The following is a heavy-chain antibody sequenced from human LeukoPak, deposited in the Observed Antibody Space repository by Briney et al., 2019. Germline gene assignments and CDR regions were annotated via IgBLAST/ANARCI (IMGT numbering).Heavy chain of an antibody. D-gene: IGHD4/OR15-4a*01. Sequence: GGSLRLSCAASAFTFSTYAMHWVRQAPGKELEWVALISYDGSSKYYADSVKGRSTISRDNSKNTLYLQMNSLRPEDTAVYYCARGSMTLTDNWGQGTLVTVSS. CDR2: ISYDGSSK. J-gene: IGHJ4*02. CDR3: ARGSMTLTDN. V-gene: IGHV3-30-3*01. CDR1: AFTFSTYA.